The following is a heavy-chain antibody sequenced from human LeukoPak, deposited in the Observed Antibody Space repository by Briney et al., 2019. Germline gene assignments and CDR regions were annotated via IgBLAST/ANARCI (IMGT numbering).Heavy chain of an antibody. Sequence: GGSLRLSCAASGFTFSNYWMNWVRQAPGKGLEWVANIKQDGSEKYYVDSVKGRFTISRDNAKTSLYLQMNSLRAEDTAVYYCASGRGGGVWGQGTLVTVSS. CDR3: ASGRGGGV. CDR1: GFTFSNYW. J-gene: IGHJ4*02. D-gene: IGHD5-24*01. V-gene: IGHV3-7*01. CDR2: IKQDGSEK.